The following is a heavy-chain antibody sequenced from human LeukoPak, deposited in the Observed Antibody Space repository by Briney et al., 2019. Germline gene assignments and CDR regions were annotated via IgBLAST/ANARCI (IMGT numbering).Heavy chain of an antibody. CDR2: TYYRSKWYN. Sequence: SQTLSLTCAISGDSVSSNSAAWNWIRQSPSRGLESLGRTYYRSKWYNDYAVSVKSRITINPDTSKNQFSLQLNSVTPEDTAVYYCARREGGDYYDSRESHAFDIWGQGTMVTVSS. V-gene: IGHV6-1*01. CDR1: GDSVSSNSAA. D-gene: IGHD3-22*01. CDR3: ARREGGDYYDSRESHAFDI. J-gene: IGHJ3*02.